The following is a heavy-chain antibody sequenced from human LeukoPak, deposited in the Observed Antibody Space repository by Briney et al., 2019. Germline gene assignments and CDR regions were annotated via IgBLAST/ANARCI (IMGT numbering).Heavy chain of an antibody. CDR2: IKSKTAGGTT. Sequence: GGSLRLSCAASGFTFNDAWMSWVRQAPGKGLEWVGRIKSKTAGGTTDYAAPVKGRFTISRDDSINTLYLQTNSLKTEDTAVYHCTTDSPITMVRGGSWYYMDVWGKGTTVTVSS. CDR3: TTDSPITMVRGGSWYYMDV. D-gene: IGHD3-10*01. J-gene: IGHJ6*03. V-gene: IGHV3-15*01. CDR1: GFTFNDAW.